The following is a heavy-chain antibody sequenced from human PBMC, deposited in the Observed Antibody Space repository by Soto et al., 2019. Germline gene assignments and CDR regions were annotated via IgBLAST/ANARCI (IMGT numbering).Heavy chain of an antibody. CDR2: IYHSGST. Sequence: PSETLSLTCAVSGGSISSGGYSWSWIRQPPGKGLEWIGYIYHSGSTYYNPSLKSRVTISVDRSKNQFSLKLSSVTAADTAVYYCARGQGYGDLRYFDYWGQGTLLTVSS. CDR1: GGSISSGGYS. J-gene: IGHJ4*02. D-gene: IGHD4-17*01. CDR3: ARGQGYGDLRYFDY. V-gene: IGHV4-30-2*01.